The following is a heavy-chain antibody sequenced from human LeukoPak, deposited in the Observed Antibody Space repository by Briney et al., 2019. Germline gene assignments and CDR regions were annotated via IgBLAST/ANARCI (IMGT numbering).Heavy chain of an antibody. J-gene: IGHJ4*02. CDR1: GFTFDDYA. CDR2: ISWNSGSI. D-gene: IGHD6-19*01. CDR3: ARMSSGWYDY. Sequence: PGGSLRLSCAASGFTFDDYAMHWVRQAPGKGLEWVSGISWNSGSIGYADSVKGRFTISRDNAKNSLYLQMNSLRAEDTAVYYCARMSSGWYDYWGQGTLVTVSS. V-gene: IGHV3-9*01.